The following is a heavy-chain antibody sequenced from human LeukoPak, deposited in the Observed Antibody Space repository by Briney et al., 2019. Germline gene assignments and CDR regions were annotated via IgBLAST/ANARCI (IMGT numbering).Heavy chain of an antibody. D-gene: IGHD6-19*01. CDR3: AKVDQWLPYYYYYMDV. CDR2: ISGSGGST. V-gene: IGHV3-23*01. J-gene: IGHJ6*03. Sequence: GESLRLSCAASGFTFSSYAMSWVRQAPGKGLEWVSAISGSGGSTYYAGSVKGRFTISRDNSKNTLYLQMNSLRAEDTAVYYCAKVDQWLPYYYYYMDVWGKGTTVTISS. CDR1: GFTFSSYA.